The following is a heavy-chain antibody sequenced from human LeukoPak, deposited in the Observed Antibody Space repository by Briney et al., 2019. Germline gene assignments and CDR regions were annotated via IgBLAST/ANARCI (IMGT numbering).Heavy chain of an antibody. D-gene: IGHD2-2*01. V-gene: IGHV4-38-2*02. CDR2: IYHSGST. CDR1: GYSISSGYY. J-gene: IGHJ4*02. CDR3: ARKVVVPAAHFDY. Sequence: SETLSLTCTVSGYSISSGYYWGWIRQPPGKGLEWIGSIYHSGSTYYNPSLKSRVTISVDTSKNQFSLKLSSVTAADTAVYYCARKVVVPAAHFDYWGQGTLVTVSS.